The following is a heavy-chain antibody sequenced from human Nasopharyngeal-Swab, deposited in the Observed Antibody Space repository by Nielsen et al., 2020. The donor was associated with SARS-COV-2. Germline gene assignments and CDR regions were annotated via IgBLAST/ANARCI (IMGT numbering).Heavy chain of an antibody. J-gene: IGHJ6*02. V-gene: IGHV1-8*01. CDR2: MNPNSGNT. Sequence: ASVKVSCKASGYTFTSYDINWVRQATGQGLEWMGWMNPNSGNTGYAQKFQGRVTMTRNTSISTAYMELSSLRSEDTAVYYCARAGGGYGDEIYYYYGMDVWGRGTTVTVSS. CDR1: GYTFTSYD. CDR3: ARAGGGYGDEIYYYYGMDV. D-gene: IGHD4-17*01.